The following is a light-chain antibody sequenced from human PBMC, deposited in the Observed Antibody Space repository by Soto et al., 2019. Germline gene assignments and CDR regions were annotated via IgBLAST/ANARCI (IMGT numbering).Light chain of an antibody. V-gene: IGLV3-21*04. CDR2: YDS. CDR1: NIGDKT. Sequence: SYELTQPPSVSVAPGQTARISSGGDNIGDKTVHWSQQKPGQAPVLVISYDSDRPSGIPERFSGSKSGNTATLTISRVEAGDEADYYCQVWDSTSTHFVFGPGTKLTVL. CDR3: QVWDSTSTHFV. J-gene: IGLJ1*01.